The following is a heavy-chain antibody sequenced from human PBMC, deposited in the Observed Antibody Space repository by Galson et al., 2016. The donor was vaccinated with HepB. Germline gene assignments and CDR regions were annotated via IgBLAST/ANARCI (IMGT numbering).Heavy chain of an antibody. J-gene: IGHJ6*02. CDR1: GFIFDDYT. Sequence: SLRLSCAASGFIFDDYTMHWVRQAPGKGLEWVSLIRWDGGSTYYADSVKGRFTISRDNSKNSPYLQMNSLRTEDTALYYCAKDIRGRYDFWSGYDLRYYYYYGMDVWGQRTTVTVSS. D-gene: IGHD3-3*01. CDR2: IRWDGGST. V-gene: IGHV3-43*01. CDR3: AKDIRGRYDFWSGYDLRYYYYYGMDV.